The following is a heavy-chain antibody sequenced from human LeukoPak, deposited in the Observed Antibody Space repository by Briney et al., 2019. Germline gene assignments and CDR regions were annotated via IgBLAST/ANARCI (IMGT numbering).Heavy chain of an antibody. J-gene: IGHJ5*02. CDR1: GFTFSSYA. CDR3: AKDRSGGGVDWFDP. D-gene: IGHD3-16*01. CDR2: ISGNSGST. V-gene: IGHV3-23*01. Sequence: PVGSLRLSCAASGFTFSSYALSWVRQAPGKGLEWVSAISGNSGSTYYADSVKGRFTISRDNSKNTLYLQMNSLRAEDTAVYYCAKDRSGGGVDWFDPWGQGTLVTVSS.